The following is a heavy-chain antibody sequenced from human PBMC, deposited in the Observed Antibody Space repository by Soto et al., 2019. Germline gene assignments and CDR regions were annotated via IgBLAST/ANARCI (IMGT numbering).Heavy chain of an antibody. D-gene: IGHD6-13*01. CDR3: ARLVYSNSWEESFNH. CDR1: GYIFTSYL. Sequence: LGESLKISCKGSGYIFTSYLIGWVRQMPGRGLEWMGIIYPADSDTRYSPSFQGQVTMSADKSVSTAYLQWSSLKASDTAMYYCARLVYSNSWEESFNHWGQGTLVTVSS. J-gene: IGHJ1*01. CDR2: IYPADSDT. V-gene: IGHV5-51*01.